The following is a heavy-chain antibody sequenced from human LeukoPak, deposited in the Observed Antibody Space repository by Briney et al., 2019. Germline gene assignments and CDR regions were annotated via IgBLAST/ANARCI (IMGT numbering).Heavy chain of an antibody. CDR2: IWYDGSNK. CDR1: GFTFSNYG. CDR3: ARGPDGSFRYWNYYYYGMDV. D-gene: IGHD2-15*01. Sequence: GRSLRLSCAASGFTFSNYGMHWVRQAPGKGLEWVAVIWYDGSNKYYADSVKGRFTISRDNSKNTLYLQMNSLRAEDTAVYYCARGPDGSFRYWNYYYYGMDVWGQGTTVTVSS. J-gene: IGHJ6*02. V-gene: IGHV3-33*01.